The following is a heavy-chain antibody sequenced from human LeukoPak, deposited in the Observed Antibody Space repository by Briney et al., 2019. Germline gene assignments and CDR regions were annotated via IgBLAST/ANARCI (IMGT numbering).Heavy chain of an antibody. CDR1: GFTFSSYA. CDR2: ISGSGGST. D-gene: IGHD6-19*01. CDR3: ATREYSSGWYYFDY. J-gene: IGHJ4*02. V-gene: IGHV3-23*01. Sequence: GGSLRLSCAASGFTFSSYAMSWVRQAPGKGLEWVSAISGSGGSTYYADSVKGRFTISRDNSKNTLYLQMNSLRAEDTAVYYCATREYSSGWYYFDYWGQGTLVTVSS.